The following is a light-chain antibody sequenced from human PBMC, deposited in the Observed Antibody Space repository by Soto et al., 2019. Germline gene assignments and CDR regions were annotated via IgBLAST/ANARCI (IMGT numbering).Light chain of an antibody. V-gene: IGKV3-20*01. J-gene: IGKJ1*01. CDR2: GAS. Sequence: EIVLTQFPATPSLSPGERATLSCRASQSVSSSYLAWYQQKPGQAPRLLIYGASSRATGIPDRFSGSGSGTDFTLTISRLEPEDFAVYYCQQYGSSPTWTFGQGTKVDIK. CDR3: QQYGSSPTWT. CDR1: QSVSSSY.